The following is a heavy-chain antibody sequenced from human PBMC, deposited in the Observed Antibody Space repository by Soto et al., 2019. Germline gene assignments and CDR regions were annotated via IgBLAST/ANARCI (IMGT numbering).Heavy chain of an antibody. Sequence: PSETLSLTCTVSGGSISSYYWSWIRQPPGKGLEWIGYIYYSGSTNYNPSLKSRVTISVDTSKNQFSLKLSSVTAADAAVYYCARDRGYSSSPMDVWGQGTTVTVSS. D-gene: IGHD6-19*01. J-gene: IGHJ6*02. CDR1: GGSISSYY. CDR3: ARDRGYSSSPMDV. V-gene: IGHV4-59*01. CDR2: IYYSGST.